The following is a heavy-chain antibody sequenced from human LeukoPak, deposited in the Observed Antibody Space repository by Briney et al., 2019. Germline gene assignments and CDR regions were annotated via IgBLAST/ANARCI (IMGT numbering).Heavy chain of an antibody. J-gene: IGHJ4*02. CDR3: ARGTPSGWYGAVY. CDR2: MNPNSGDT. Sequence: ASVKAFCKASGYTFTSYDINWVRQATGQGFEWMGWMNPNSGDTGYAQKFQGRVSMTRDTSITTAYMELRNLTSIDTAVYYCARGTPSGWYGAVYWGQGSLVTVSS. CDR1: GYTFTSYD. V-gene: IGHV1-8*01. D-gene: IGHD6-19*01.